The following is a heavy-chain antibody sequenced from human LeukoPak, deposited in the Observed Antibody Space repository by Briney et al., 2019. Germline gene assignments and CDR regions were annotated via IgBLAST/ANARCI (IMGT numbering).Heavy chain of an antibody. D-gene: IGHD3-22*01. CDR3: ARGYYDILERQYALDI. CDR2: MNPNSGNT. J-gene: IGHJ3*02. CDR1: GYTFTSYD. Sequence: ASVKVSCKASGYTFTSYDINWVRQATGQGLEWMGWMNPNSGNTGYAQKFQGRVTMTRNTSISTAYMELSSLRSEDTAVYYCARGYYDILERQYALDIWGQGTMVTVSS. V-gene: IGHV1-8*01.